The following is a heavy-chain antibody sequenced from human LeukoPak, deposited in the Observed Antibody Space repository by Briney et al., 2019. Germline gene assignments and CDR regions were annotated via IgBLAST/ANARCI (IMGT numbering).Heavy chain of an antibody. D-gene: IGHD3-3*01. CDR2: IYYSGGT. CDR3: ARLYYDFWSGYYTKYYYYYMDV. J-gene: IGHJ6*03. V-gene: IGHV4-39*07. Sequence: SETLSLTCTVSGGSISSSSYYWGWIRQPPGKGLEWIGSIYYSGGTYYNPSPKSRVTISVDTSKNQFSLKLSSVTAADTAVYYCARLYYDFWSGYYTKYYYYYMDVWGKGTTVTVSS. CDR1: GGSISSSSYY.